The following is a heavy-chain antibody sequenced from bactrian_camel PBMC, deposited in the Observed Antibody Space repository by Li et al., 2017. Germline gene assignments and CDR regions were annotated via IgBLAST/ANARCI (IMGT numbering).Heavy chain of an antibody. CDR2: IYSDGTNT. Sequence: VQLVESGGGLVQPGGFLRLSCSAGGSTSMYWWMGWVRQTPGKGLEWVASIYSDGTNTYYADSVKGRFTISEDNAKRTMYLQMNNLKPEDTAMYYCAAEIPRGDDCYSGSHFGYAGQGTQVTVS. J-gene: IGHJ6*01. CDR3: AAEIPRGDDCYSGSHFGY. D-gene: IGHD1*01. CDR1: GSTSMYWW. V-gene: IGHV3S6*01.